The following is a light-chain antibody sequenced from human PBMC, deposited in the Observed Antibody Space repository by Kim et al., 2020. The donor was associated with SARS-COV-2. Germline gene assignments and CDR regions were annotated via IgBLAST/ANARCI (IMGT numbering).Light chain of an antibody. V-gene: IGLV3-19*01. CDR2: GKN. Sequence: ALGQTVRITCQGNSLRPYYASWYQQKPGKAPILVIYGKNNRPSGIPDRFAGSSSGNTASLTVTGAQAVDEADYYCNSRDKSGDHVVFGGGTQLTVL. CDR3: NSRDKSGDHVV. J-gene: IGLJ2*01. CDR1: SLRPYY.